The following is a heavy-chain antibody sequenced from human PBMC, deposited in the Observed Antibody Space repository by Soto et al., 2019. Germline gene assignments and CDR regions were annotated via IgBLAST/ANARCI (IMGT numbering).Heavy chain of an antibody. Sequence: GGSLRLSCAASGFTFSNYGMSWVRQPPGKGLEWVATISGNGADTYYPDSVKGRFTIPRDNSKNMVYLQMSSLRVDDMATYYCAKDSATFGRFDFWGQGTLVTVSS. CDR2: ISGNGADT. J-gene: IGHJ4*02. D-gene: IGHD2-15*01. CDR3: AKDSATFGRFDF. CDR1: GFTFSNYG. V-gene: IGHV3-23*01.